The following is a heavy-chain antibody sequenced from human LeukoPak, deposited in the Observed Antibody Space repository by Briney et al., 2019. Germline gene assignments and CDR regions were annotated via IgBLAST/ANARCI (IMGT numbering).Heavy chain of an antibody. Sequence: SGTLSLTCAVSGGSISSTNWWSWVRQPPGKGLEWIGEIYHSGSTTYNPSLKSRVTISVDKSKNQFSLKLSSVTAADTAVYYCARDQGTAPNWFDPWGQGTLVTVSS. CDR2: IYHSGST. V-gene: IGHV4-4*02. CDR3: ARDQGTAPNWFDP. J-gene: IGHJ5*02. D-gene: IGHD2-21*02. CDR1: GGSISSTNW.